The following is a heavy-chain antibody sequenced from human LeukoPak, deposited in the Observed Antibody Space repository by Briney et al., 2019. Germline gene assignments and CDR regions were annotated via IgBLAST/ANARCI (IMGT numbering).Heavy chain of an antibody. CDR1: GGSISSHY. CDR3: ARAAPGGYLYYFAY. CDR2: IYYSGST. V-gene: IGHV4-59*11. J-gene: IGHJ4*02. D-gene: IGHD3-16*01. Sequence: PSETLSLTCTVSGGSISSHYWSWIRQPPGKGLEWIGNIYYSGSTNYNPSLKSRVTISVDTSKNQFSLKLSSVTAADTAVYDCARAAPGGYLYYFAYWGQGTLLTVSS.